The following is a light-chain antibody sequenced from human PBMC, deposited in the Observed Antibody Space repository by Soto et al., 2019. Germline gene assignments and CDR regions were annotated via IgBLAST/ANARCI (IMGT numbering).Light chain of an antibody. CDR1: QSISRY. V-gene: IGKV1-39*01. CDR3: QQSYSTLG. Sequence: DIQMTQSPSSVSASVGDRVTITCRASQSISRYLNWYQQKPGKAPKLLIYAASSLQSGVPSRFSGSGSGTVFPLTISSLKPEDFATDYCQQSYSTLGFGQGTRLEIK. J-gene: IGKJ5*01. CDR2: AAS.